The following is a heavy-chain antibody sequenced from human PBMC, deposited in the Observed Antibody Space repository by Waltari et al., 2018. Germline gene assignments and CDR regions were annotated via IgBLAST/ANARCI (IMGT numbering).Heavy chain of an antibody. CDR1: GGSFSGYY. V-gene: IGHV4-34*01. CDR2: INHSGST. CDR3: ARLRGVRWGGSGSLYYYYYGMDV. D-gene: IGHD3-3*01. Sequence: QVQLQQWGAGLLKPSETLSLTCAVYGGSFSGYYWSWIRQPPGKGPAWIGEINHSGSTHYNPSLKRRVTIAVDTSKNQVSLKLSSVAAADTAVYYCARLRGVRWGGSGSLYYYYYGMDVWGQGTTVTVSS. J-gene: IGHJ6*02.